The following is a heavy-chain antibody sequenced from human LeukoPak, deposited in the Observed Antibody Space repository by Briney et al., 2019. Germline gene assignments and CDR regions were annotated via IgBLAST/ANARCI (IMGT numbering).Heavy chain of an antibody. V-gene: IGHV4-4*07. Sequence: SETLSLTCTVSRGSINNQYWSWIRQPAGKGLKWIGSIYYSGSTYYNPSLKSRVTISVDTSKNQFSLKLSSVTAADTAVYFCARGIALPGAKFFDSWGQGTLITVSS. CDR3: ARGIALPGAKFFDS. CDR1: RGSINNQY. J-gene: IGHJ4*02. CDR2: IYYSGST. D-gene: IGHD6-13*01.